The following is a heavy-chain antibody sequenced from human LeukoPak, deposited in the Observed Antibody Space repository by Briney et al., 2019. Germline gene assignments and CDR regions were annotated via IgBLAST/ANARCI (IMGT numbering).Heavy chain of an antibody. J-gene: IGHJ4*02. CDR1: GFTFSSYS. D-gene: IGHD1-26*01. V-gene: IGHV3-21*01. CDR2: ISSSSSYI. Sequence: GGSLRLSCAASGFTFSSYSMNWVRQAPGKGLEWVSSISSSSSYIYYADSVKGRFTISRDNAKNSLYLQMNSLRAEDTAVYYCARDLLGSGSLPDYWGQGTLVTVSS. CDR3: ARDLLGSGSLPDY.